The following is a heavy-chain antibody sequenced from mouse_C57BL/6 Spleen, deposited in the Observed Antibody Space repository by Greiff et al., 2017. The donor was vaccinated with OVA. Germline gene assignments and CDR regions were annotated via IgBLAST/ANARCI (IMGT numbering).Heavy chain of an antibody. CDR1: GYTFTSYW. D-gene: IGHD1-3*01. J-gene: IGHJ4*01. Sequence: QVQLKQPGNELVKPGASVKLSCKASGYTFTSYWMHWVKQRPGQGLEWIGNINPSNGGTNYNEKFKSKATLTVDKSSSTAYMQLSSLTSEDSAVYYCARWGRVADYYAMDYWGQGTSVTVSS. V-gene: IGHV1-53*01. CDR2: INPSNGGT. CDR3: ARWGRVADYYAMDY.